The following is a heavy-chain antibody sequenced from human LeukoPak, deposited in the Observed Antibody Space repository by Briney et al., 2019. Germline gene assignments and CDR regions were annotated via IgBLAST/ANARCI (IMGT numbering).Heavy chain of an antibody. CDR2: IKSKTEGGTT. CDR3: TTGNP. V-gene: IGHV3-15*01. Sequence: GGSLRLSCLTSGFTFANASMSWVRQAPGKGLQWVGLIKSKTEGGTTFYAAPVKDRFRISRNDGRNTLYLQMNSLTVGDTGVYYCTTGNPWGQGTLVTVSS. CDR1: GFTFANAS. J-gene: IGHJ5*02.